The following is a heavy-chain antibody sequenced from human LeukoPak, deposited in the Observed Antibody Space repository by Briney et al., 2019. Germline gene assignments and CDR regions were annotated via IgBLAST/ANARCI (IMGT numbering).Heavy chain of an antibody. J-gene: IGHJ5*02. V-gene: IGHV1-8*01. CDR1: GDTFTSYD. CDR2: MNPNSGNT. CDR3: ARSYSSSLMPRWFDP. Sequence: RASGKVSCKASGDTFTSYDINWVRQATGQGLEWMGWMNPNSGNTGYAQKFQGRVTMTRNTSISTAYMELSSLSSEDTAVYYCARSYSSSLMPRWFDPWGEGTLVTVSS. D-gene: IGHD6-13*01.